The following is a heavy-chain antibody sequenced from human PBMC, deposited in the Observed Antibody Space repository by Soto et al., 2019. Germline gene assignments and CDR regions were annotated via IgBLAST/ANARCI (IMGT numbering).Heavy chain of an antibody. V-gene: IGHV4-59*01. Sequence: LSLTCTVSGGSISSYYWSWIRQPPGKGLEWIGYIYYSGSTNYNPSLKSRVTISVDTSKNQFSLKLSSVTAADTAVYYCARGGDCGGDCFYFDYWGQGTLVTVSS. CDR2: IYYSGST. D-gene: IGHD2-21*02. CDR3: ARGGDCGGDCFYFDY. J-gene: IGHJ4*02. CDR1: GGSISSYY.